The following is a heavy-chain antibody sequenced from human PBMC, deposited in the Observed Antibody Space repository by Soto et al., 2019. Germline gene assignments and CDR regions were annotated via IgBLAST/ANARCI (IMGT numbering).Heavy chain of an antibody. CDR1: GGTFSSYA. D-gene: IGHD5-18*01. CDR2: IIPIFGTA. J-gene: IGHJ5*02. CDR3: ARDLEGDTAMVTTTFFDP. Sequence: QVQLVQSGAEVKKPGSSVKVSCKASGGTFSSYAISWVRQSPGQGLERMGGIIPIFGTANYAQKFQGRVTITADESTSTAYMELSSLRSEDTAVYYCARDLEGDTAMVTTTFFDPWGQGTLVTVSS. V-gene: IGHV1-69*01.